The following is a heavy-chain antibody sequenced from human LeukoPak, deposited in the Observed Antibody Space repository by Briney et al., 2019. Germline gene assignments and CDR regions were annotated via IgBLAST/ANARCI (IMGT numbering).Heavy chain of an antibody. J-gene: IGHJ4*02. CDR2: IYYSGST. D-gene: IGHD5-12*01. V-gene: IGHV4-59*01. CDR3: ARGPSVVATIVDY. Sequence: PSENLSLTCTVSGGSISSYYWSWIRQPPGKGLEWIGYIYYSGSTNYNPSLKSRVTISVDTSKNQFSLKLSSVTAAGTAVYYCARGPSVVATIVDYWGQGTLVTVSS. CDR1: GGSISSYY.